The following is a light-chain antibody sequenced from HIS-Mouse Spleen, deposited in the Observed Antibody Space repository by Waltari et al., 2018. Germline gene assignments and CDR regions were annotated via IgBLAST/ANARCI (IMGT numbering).Light chain of an antibody. CDR1: SSAVGSYNL. CDR2: EGS. V-gene: IGLV2-23*01. CDR3: CSYAGSSTWV. Sequence: QSALTQPASVSGSPGQSIPISCTGTSSAVGSYNLVPWYQQHPGKAPKLMIYEGSKRPSGVSNRFSGSKSGHTASLTISGLQAEDEADYYCCSYAGSSTWVFGGGTKLTVL. J-gene: IGLJ3*02.